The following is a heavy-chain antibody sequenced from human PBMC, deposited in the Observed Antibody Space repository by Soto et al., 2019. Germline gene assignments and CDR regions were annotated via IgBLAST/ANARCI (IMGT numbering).Heavy chain of an antibody. Sequence: GASVKVSCKASGYTFTSYGTTWVRQAPGQGLEWMGWISVYNGNTNYASRFQGRVTMTTDTSTSTAYMELRSLSSDDTAVYYCARDGRMLYHVWGQGTTVTVSS. V-gene: IGHV1-18*01. D-gene: IGHD2-15*01. J-gene: IGHJ6*02. CDR2: ISVYNGNT. CDR3: ARDGRMLYHV. CDR1: GYTFTSYG.